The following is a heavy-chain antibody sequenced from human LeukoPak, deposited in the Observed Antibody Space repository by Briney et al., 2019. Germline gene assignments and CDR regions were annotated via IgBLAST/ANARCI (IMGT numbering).Heavy chain of an antibody. CDR1: GGSISSYN. CDR2: IYYSGST. D-gene: IGHD4-17*01. Sequence: SETLSLTCTVSGGSISSYNWIWIRQPPGNGLEWIGYIYYSGSTNYNPSLKSRVTISVDTSKNQFSLKLSSVTAADTAVYYWARTTGADWYFDLWGRGTLVTVSS. J-gene: IGHJ2*01. CDR3: ARTTGADWYFDL. V-gene: IGHV4-59*08.